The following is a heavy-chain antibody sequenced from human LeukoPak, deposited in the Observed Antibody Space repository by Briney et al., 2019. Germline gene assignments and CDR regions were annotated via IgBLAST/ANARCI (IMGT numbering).Heavy chain of an antibody. CDR2: ISYDGSNK. J-gene: IGHJ4*02. D-gene: IGHD2-8*01. Sequence: GRSLRLSCAASGFTFSNYAMHWVRQAPGKGLEWVAVISYDGSNKYYADSVKGRFTISRDNSKNTLYLQMNSLRAEDTAVYYCARDHPKGYCTNGVCYTPIYWGQGTLVTVSS. CDR1: GFTFSNYA. V-gene: IGHV3-30-3*01. CDR3: ARDHPKGYCTNGVCYTPIY.